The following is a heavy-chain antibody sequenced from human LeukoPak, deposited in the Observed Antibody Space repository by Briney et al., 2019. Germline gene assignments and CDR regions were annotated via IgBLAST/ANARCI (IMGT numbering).Heavy chain of an antibody. CDR2: INSDGSIT. Sequence: GGSLRLSCAASGFTFTTYWMHWVRQAPGKGLVWVSHINSDGSITSYADSVKGRFTISRNNAKNTLYLQMNSLRAEDTAVYYCARDAVDTANAVWGQGTTVTVPS. CDR1: GFTFTTYW. J-gene: IGHJ6*02. CDR3: ARDAVDTANAV. D-gene: IGHD5-18*01. V-gene: IGHV3-74*01.